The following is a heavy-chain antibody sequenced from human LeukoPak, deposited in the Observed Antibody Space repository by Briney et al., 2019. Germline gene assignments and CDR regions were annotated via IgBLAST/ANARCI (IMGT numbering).Heavy chain of an antibody. J-gene: IGHJ4*02. V-gene: IGHV4-34*01. CDR1: GGSLSGYY. D-gene: IGHD6-6*01. CDR2: INHSGST. CDR3: ARVHSSSSGLDY. Sequence: KPSETLSLTCAVDGGSLSGYYWGWIRQPPGKGLEWIGEINHSGSTNYTPSLKSRVTISVDTSKNQFSMKLRSVTAADTAVYYCARVHSSSSGLDYWGQGTLVTVSS.